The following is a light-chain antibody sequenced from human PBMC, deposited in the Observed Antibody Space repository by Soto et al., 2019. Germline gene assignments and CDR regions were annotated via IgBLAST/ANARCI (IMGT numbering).Light chain of an antibody. V-gene: IGKV3-11*01. CDR1: QSVSSY. CDR2: DAS. J-gene: IGKJ1*01. Sequence: EIVLTQSPATLSLSLGESATLSCRAGQSVSSYLAWYQQKPGQGPRLLIYDASNRATGVSARFSGSGYGTDFTLTISSLEPDDFAVYYCHQRSSWPRGTFGQGTKVDIK. CDR3: HQRSSWPRGT.